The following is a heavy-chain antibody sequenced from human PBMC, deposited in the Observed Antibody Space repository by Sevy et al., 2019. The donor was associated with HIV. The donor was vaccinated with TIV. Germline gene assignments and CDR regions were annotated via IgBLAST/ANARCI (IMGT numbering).Heavy chain of an antibody. D-gene: IGHD2-8*02. V-gene: IGHV3-30*02. CDR3: AKDRKVLLVVYAIPFDVFDI. CDR1: GFTFSNHG. CDR2: IRYDGSNE. Sequence: GGSLRLSCAASGFTFSNHGMHWVRQAPGKGLEWVAFIRYDGSNEYYGDSVKGRFPISRDNSKDTLYLQMNGLGPEDTAVYFCAKDRKVLLVVYAIPFDVFDIWGHGTMVTVSS. J-gene: IGHJ3*02.